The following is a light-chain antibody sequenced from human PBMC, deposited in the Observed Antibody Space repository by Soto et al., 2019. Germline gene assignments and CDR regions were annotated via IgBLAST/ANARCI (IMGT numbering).Light chain of an antibody. CDR1: SGHSSYA. Sequence: QLVLTQSPSASASLGASVKLTCTLSSGHSSYAIAWHQQQPEKGPRYLMKLNSDGSHSKGDGIPDRFSGSSSGAERYLTISSLQYEDEADYYCQTWSTGIPWVFGGGTKVTVL. CDR3: QTWSTGIPWV. V-gene: IGLV4-69*01. CDR2: LNSDGSH. J-gene: IGLJ3*02.